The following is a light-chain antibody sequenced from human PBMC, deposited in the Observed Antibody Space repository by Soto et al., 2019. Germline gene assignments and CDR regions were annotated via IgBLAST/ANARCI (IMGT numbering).Light chain of an antibody. CDR3: PLSYNGGRV. Sequence: QTVVTQEPSVTVSPGGTVTLTCDSSTGPVSSGLFPSWFQQRPGQAPKTLIYDTKKKSAWTPARFSGSLLGGKAALTLSGAQPDDEGVYYCPLSYNGGRVFGGGTQLTVL. CDR1: TGPVSSGLF. J-gene: IGLJ3*02. CDR2: DTK. V-gene: IGLV7-46*01.